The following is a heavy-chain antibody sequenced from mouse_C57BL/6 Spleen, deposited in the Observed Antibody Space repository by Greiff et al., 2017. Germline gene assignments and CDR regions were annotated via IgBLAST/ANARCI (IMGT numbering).Heavy chain of an antibody. V-gene: IGHV1-82*01. CDR1: GYAFSSSW. J-gene: IGHJ2*01. CDR2: IYPGDGDT. Sequence: QVQLQQSGPELVKPGASVKISCKASGYAFSSSWMNWVKQRPGKGLEWIGRIYPGDGDTNYNGKFKGKATLTADKSSSTAYMQHSSLTSEDSAVYFCATTTVVATNFGYWGQGNTLTVSS. CDR3: ATTTVVATNFGY. D-gene: IGHD1-1*01.